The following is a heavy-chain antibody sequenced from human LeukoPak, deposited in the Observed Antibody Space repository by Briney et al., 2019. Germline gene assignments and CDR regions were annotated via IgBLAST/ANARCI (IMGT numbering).Heavy chain of an antibody. Sequence: GASVKVSCKASGYTFTSCFIHWVRQAPGQGLEWMGVINPSGGSTSYAQKFQGRVTMTRDTSTSTVSMELSSLRFEDTAVYYCARGPYSGDWHFDFWGQGPLVTVSS. D-gene: IGHD6-19*01. CDR2: INPSGGST. J-gene: IGHJ4*02. V-gene: IGHV1-46*01. CDR3: ARGPYSGDWHFDF. CDR1: GYTFTSCF.